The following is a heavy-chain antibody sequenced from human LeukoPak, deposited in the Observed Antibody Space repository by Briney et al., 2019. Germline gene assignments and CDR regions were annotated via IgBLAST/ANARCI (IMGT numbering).Heavy chain of an antibody. CDR3: ARGRYYYDSSGEFDY. V-gene: IGHV1-46*01. D-gene: IGHD3-22*01. CDR1: GYTFTSYY. Sequence: ASVKVSCKASGYTFTSYYMHWVRQAPGQGLEWMGIINPSGGSTSYAQKFQGRVTMTRDMSTSTVYMELSSLRSEDTAVYYCARGRYYYDSSGEFDYWGQGTLVTVSS. J-gene: IGHJ4*02. CDR2: INPSGGST.